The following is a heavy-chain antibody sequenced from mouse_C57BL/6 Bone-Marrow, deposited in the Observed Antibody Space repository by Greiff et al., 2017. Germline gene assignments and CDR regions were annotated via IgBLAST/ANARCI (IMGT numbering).Heavy chain of an antibody. CDR1: GYTFTSYW. V-gene: IGHV1-55*01. J-gene: IGHJ3*01. CDR2: IYPGSGST. CDR3: ARNDGYLAWFAY. D-gene: IGHD2-3*01. Sequence: QVQLKQPGAELVKPGASVKMSCKASGYTFTSYWITWVKQRPGQGLEWIGDIYPGSGSTNYNEKFESKATLTVDTSSSTAYMQLSSLPSEDSAVYYCARNDGYLAWFAYWGQGTLVTVSA.